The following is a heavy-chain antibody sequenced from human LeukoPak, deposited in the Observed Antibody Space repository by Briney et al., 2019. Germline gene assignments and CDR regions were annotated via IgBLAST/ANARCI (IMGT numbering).Heavy chain of an antibody. D-gene: IGHD3-22*01. CDR2: IQYDGSNK. CDR3: AKDRISYYYDSSGYFLFPDY. CDR1: GFTFSTYG. V-gene: IGHV3-30*02. J-gene: IGHJ4*02. Sequence: PGGSLRLSCAASGFTFSTYGMHWVRQAPGKGLEWVAFIQYDGSNKYYADSVKGRFTISRENSKNTLYLQMNSLRAEDTAVYYCAKDRISYYYDSSGYFLFPDYWGQGTLVTVSS.